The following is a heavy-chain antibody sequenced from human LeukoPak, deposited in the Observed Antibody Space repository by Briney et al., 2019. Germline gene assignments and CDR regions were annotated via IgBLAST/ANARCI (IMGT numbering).Heavy chain of an antibody. CDR1: GFTFSSYA. CDR2: ISGSGGST. CDR3: AKRGYNWNDAFDY. Sequence: GESLRLSCAASGFTFSSYAMSWVRQAPGKGLEWVSGISGSGGSTYYADSVKGRFTISRDNSKNTLYLQMNSLRAEDTAEYYCAKRGYNWNDAFDYWGQGTLVTVSS. D-gene: IGHD1-1*01. V-gene: IGHV3-23*01. J-gene: IGHJ4*02.